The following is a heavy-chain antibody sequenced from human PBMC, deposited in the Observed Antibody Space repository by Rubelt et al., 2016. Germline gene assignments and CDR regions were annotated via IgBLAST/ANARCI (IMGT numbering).Heavy chain of an antibody. J-gene: IGHJ4*02. CDR3: AKVEFGEFTRLDY. D-gene: IGHD3-10*01. V-gene: IGHV3-21*04. CDR2: ISSSSSYI. Sequence: GKGLEWVSSISSSSSYIYYADSLKGRFTISRDNAKNTLYLQMNSLRAEDTAVYYCAKVEFGEFTRLDYWGQGTLVTVSS.